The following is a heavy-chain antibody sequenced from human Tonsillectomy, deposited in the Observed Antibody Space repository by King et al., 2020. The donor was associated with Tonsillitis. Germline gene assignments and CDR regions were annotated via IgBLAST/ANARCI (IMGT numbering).Heavy chain of an antibody. J-gene: IGHJ4*02. D-gene: IGHD4-23*01. CDR3: AKVKASGNSNFDS. V-gene: IGHV3-23*04. CDR1: GFTFNNYH. CDR2: FTSGADT. Sequence: QLVQSGGGLVQPGGSLRLSCAASGFTFNNYHMSWIRQAPGKGLEWVSGFTSGADTYYAESVKGRFTISRDTSKYTLYLQVNSLRAEDTAIYFCAKVKASGNSNFDSWGQGTLVTVSS.